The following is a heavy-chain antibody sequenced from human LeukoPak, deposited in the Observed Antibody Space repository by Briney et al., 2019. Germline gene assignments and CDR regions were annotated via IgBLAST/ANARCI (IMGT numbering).Heavy chain of an antibody. CDR1: GFTFTNAW. CDR3: TPTYYFDSSGYYSLYDF. CDR2: VKSKADGGAT. J-gene: IGHJ4*02. D-gene: IGHD3-22*01. Sequence: GGSLRLSCAASGFTFTNAWMNWVRQAPGKGLEWVGRVKSKADGGATDYAAPVKGRFTISRDDSKSTLYLQMSSLKTEDTAVYYCTPTYYFDSSGYYSLYDFWGQGTLVTVSS. V-gene: IGHV3-15*01.